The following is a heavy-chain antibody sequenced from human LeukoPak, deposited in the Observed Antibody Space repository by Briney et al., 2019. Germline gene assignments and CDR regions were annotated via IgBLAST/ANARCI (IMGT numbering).Heavy chain of an antibody. CDR3: ARNLMYYYDRPGAFDI. V-gene: IGHV3-7*01. CDR2: IKQDGSEK. J-gene: IGHJ3*02. CDR1: GFTFSDYW. Sequence: GGSLRLSCAASGFTFSDYWMTWVRQAPGKGLEWVANIKQDGSEKSFVDSVKGRFTISRDNAKNSLYLQMSSLRAEDTAVYYCARNLMYYYDRPGAFDIWGQGTMVTVSS. D-gene: IGHD3-22*01.